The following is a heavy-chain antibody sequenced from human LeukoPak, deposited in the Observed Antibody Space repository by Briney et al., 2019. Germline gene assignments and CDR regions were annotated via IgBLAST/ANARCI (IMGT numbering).Heavy chain of an antibody. CDR1: GYTFTGYY. J-gene: IGHJ4*02. CDR2: INPNSGGT. Sequence: ASVKVSCKASGYTFTGYYMHWVRQAPGQGLEWMGWINPNSGGTNYAQKFQGRVTMTRDTSISTAYMELSRLRSDGTAVYYCARAEGEVVSLVYYWGQGTLVTVSS. V-gene: IGHV1-2*02. CDR3: ARAEGEVVSLVYY. D-gene: IGHD3-9*01.